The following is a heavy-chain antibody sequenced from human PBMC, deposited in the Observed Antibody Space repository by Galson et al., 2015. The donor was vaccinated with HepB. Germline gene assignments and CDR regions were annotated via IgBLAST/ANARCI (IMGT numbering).Heavy chain of an antibody. CDR3: ARDVARFVVWVKGGSNGMDV. Sequence: SVKVSCKASGGTFSSYAISWVRQAPGQGLEWMGGIIPIFGTANYAQKFQGRVTITADESTSTAYMELSSLRSEDTAVYYCARDVARFVVWVKGGSNGMDVWGQGTTVTVSS. D-gene: IGHD2-15*01. CDR2: IIPIFGTA. J-gene: IGHJ6*02. V-gene: IGHV1-69*13. CDR1: GGTFSSYA.